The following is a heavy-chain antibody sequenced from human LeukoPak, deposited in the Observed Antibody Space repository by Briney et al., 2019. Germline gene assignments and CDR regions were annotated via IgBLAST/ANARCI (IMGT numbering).Heavy chain of an antibody. CDR2: ISWNSGSI. J-gene: IGHJ4*02. V-gene: IGHV3-9*01. Sequence: GGSLRLSCAASGFTFDDYAMHWVRQAPGKGLEWVSGISWNSGSIGYADSAKGRFTISRDNAKNSLYLQMNSLRAEDTALYYCAKGGAVAGIYYFDYWGQGTLVTVSS. CDR3: AKGGAVAGIYYFDY. CDR1: GFTFDDYA. D-gene: IGHD6-19*01.